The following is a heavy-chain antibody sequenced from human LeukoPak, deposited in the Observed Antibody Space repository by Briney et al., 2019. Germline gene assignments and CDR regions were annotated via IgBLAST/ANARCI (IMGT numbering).Heavy chain of an antibody. J-gene: IGHJ4*02. CDR3: AITRYGDQIDY. V-gene: IGHV3-23*01. D-gene: IGHD4-17*01. CDR1: GFTFSSYA. CDR2: ISGSGDST. Sequence: GGSLRLSCAASGFTFSSYAMTWVRQAPGKGLEWVSAISGSGDSTYYADSVKGLFTISRDNSKNTLYLQMNSLRAEDTAVYYCAITRYGDQIDYWGQGTLVTVSS.